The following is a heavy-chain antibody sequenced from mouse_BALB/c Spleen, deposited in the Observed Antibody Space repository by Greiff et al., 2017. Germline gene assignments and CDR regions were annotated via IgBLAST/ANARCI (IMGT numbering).Heavy chain of an antibody. D-gene: IGHD1-1*01. CDR1: GFTFSSYA. Sequence: EVQGVESGGGLVKPGGSLKLSCAASGFTFSSYAMSWVRQSPEKRLEWVAEISSGGSYTYYPDTVTGRFTISRDNAKNTLYLEMSSLRSEDTAMYYCARFPGKLPPWFAYWGQGTLVSVSA. J-gene: IGHJ3*01. CDR2: ISSGGSYT. CDR3: ARFPGKLPPWFAY. V-gene: IGHV5-9-4*01.